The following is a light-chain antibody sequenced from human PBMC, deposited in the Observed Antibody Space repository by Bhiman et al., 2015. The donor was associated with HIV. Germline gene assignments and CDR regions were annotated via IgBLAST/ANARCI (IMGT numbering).Light chain of an antibody. CDR3: QAWDSSTHVV. Sequence: SYELTQPPSVSVSPGQTASIVCSGDKLGDQYVSWYHQRPGQSPVLVIYQDNRRPSGIPERLSGSNSEHTATLTINETKGLDEAYYYCQAWDSSTHVVFGGGTKLTVL. CDR2: QDN. J-gene: IGLJ2*01. CDR1: KLGDQY. V-gene: IGLV3-1*01.